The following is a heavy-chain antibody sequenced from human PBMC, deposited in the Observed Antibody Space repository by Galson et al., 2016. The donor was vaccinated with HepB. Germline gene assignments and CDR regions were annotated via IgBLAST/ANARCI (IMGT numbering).Heavy chain of an antibody. Sequence: SLRLSCAASGFTFSDYYMNWIRQAPGKGLEWVSYISSRGTTIYYADSVKGRFTISRDNAKNSLYLQMNSLRADDTAVYFCARGNDFNYYYHYTMDVWGQGTTVTVSS. CDR1: GFTFSDYY. J-gene: IGHJ6*02. CDR3: ARGNDFNYYYHYTMDV. D-gene: IGHD3-3*01. V-gene: IGHV3-11*01. CDR2: ISSRGTTI.